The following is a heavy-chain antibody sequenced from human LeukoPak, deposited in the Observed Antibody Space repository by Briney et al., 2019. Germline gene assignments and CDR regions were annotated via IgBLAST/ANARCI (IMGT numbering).Heavy chain of an antibody. CDR2: ISYDGSNK. CDR3: AKDGGYGSGSYYPDY. J-gene: IGHJ4*02. CDR1: GFTFSSYG. D-gene: IGHD3-10*01. V-gene: IGHV3-30*18. Sequence: PGRSLRLSCAASGFTFSSYGMHWVRQAPGKGLEWVAVISYDGSNKYYADSVEGRFTISRDNSKNTLYLQMNSLRAEDTAVYYCAKDGGYGSGSYYPDYWGQGTLVTVSS.